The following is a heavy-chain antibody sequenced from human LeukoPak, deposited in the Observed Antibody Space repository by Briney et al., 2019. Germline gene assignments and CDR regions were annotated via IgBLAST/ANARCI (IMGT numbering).Heavy chain of an antibody. Sequence: SETLSLTCTVSGGSISSSSYYRGWIRQPPGKGLEWIGSIYYSGSTYYNPSLKSRVTISVDTSKNQFSLKLSSVTAADTAVYYCAMYSSGWYSGGAFDIWGQGTMVTVSS. CDR1: GGSISSSSYY. V-gene: IGHV4-39*07. J-gene: IGHJ3*02. CDR3: AMYSSGWYSGGAFDI. D-gene: IGHD6-19*01. CDR2: IYYSGST.